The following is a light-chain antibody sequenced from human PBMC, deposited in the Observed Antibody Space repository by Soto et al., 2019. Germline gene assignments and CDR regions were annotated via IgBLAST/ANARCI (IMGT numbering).Light chain of an antibody. Sequence: EIVLTQSPATLSLSPGERATLSCRASQSVRSHLACYQQKPGQGPRLLIYDASNRATGIPARFSGSVSGTDFSLNIGSLEPEDFAVYCQQRSNWPPKTFGQGTTVEIQ. CDR1: QSVRSH. V-gene: IGKV3-11*01. CDR3: QQRSNWPPKT. CDR2: DAS. J-gene: IGKJ1*01.